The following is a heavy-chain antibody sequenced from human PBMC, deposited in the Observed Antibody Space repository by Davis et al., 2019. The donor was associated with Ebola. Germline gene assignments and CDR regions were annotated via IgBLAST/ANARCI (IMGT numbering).Heavy chain of an antibody. CDR3: ARGRNWFDP. CDR2: IYYSGST. Sequence: MPSETLSLTCTVSGGSISSYYWSWIRQPPGKGLEWIGYIYYSGSTNYNPSLKSRVTISVDTSKNQFSLKLSSVTAEDTAVYYCARGRNWFDPWGQGTLVTVSS. CDR1: GGSISSYY. V-gene: IGHV4-59*12. J-gene: IGHJ5*02.